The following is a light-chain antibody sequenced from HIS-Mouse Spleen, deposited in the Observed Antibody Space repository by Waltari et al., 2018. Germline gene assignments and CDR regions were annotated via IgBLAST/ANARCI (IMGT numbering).Light chain of an antibody. CDR1: SSDVGRYNY. J-gene: IGLJ1*01. CDR3: SSYTSSSTYV. CDR2: DVS. Sequence: QSALTQPASVSGSPGQSITISCTGTSSDVGRYNYVSWYQQHPGKAPKLMFYDVSNRPSGVSNRFSGSKSGNTASLTISGLQAEDEADYYCSSYTSSSTYVFGTGTKVTVL. V-gene: IGLV2-14*03.